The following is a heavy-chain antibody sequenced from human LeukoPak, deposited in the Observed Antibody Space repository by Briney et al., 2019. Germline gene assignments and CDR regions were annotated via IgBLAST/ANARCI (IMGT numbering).Heavy chain of an antibody. CDR3: ARDAYYYDSSGSWFDY. J-gene: IGHJ4*02. V-gene: IGHV4-34*01. D-gene: IGHD3-22*01. CDR2: INHSGST. Sequence: SETLSLTCAVYGGSFSGYYWSWIRQPPGKGLEWIGEINHSGSTNYNPSLTSRVTISLDTSRNQFSLKLNSVTAADTAVYYCARDAYYYDSSGSWFDYWGQGTLVTVSS. CDR1: GGSFSGYY.